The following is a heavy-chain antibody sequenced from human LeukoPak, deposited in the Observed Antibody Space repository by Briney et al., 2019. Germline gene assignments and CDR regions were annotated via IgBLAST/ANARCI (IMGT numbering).Heavy chain of an antibody. CDR1: GFTFSSYG. J-gene: IGHJ4*02. D-gene: IGHD3-10*01. CDR3: GRDRTKRFGEFYLEY. V-gene: IGHV3-30*02. CDR2: IQYDGSNK. Sequence: PGGSLRLSCAASGFTFSSYGIHWVRQAPGKGLEWVAFIQYDGSNKYYVDSVKGRFTISRDNSKSALSLEKNSLGAEDTALYYCGRDRTKRFGEFYLEYWGQGTLVTVS.